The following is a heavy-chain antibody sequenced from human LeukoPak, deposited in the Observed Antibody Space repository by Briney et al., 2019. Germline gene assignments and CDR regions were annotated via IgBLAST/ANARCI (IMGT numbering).Heavy chain of an antibody. V-gene: IGHV3-21*01. D-gene: IGHD3-22*01. CDR3: AKDLSSGYYYRYFQH. Sequence: PGGSLRLSCAASGFTFSSYAMHWVRQAPGKGLEWVSSISPSSSYMYYADSVKGRFTISRDNTKNSLYLQMNSLRAEDTAVYYCAKDLSSGYYYRYFQHWGQGTLVTVSS. CDR1: GFTFSSYA. J-gene: IGHJ1*01. CDR2: ISPSSSYM.